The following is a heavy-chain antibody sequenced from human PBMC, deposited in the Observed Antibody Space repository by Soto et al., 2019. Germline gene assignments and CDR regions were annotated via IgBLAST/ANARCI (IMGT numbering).Heavy chain of an antibody. CDR3: AKGYSSGWYAAKGPFDY. Sequence: GGSLRLSCAASGFTFDDYAMHWVRQAPGKGLEWVSGISWNSGSIGYADSVKGRFTISRDNAKNSLYLQMNSLRAEDTALYYCAKGYSSGWYAAKGPFDYWGQGTLVTVSS. CDR2: ISWNSGSI. D-gene: IGHD6-19*01. V-gene: IGHV3-9*01. J-gene: IGHJ4*02. CDR1: GFTFDDYA.